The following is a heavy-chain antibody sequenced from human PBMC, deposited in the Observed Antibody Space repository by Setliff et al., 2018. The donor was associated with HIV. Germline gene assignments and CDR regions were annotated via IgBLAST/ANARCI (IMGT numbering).Heavy chain of an antibody. J-gene: IGHJ4*02. CDR2: ISSSGSSI. CDR3: AREDPARVSPDY. Sequence: GESLKISCAASGFTFSSYGMHWVRQAPGKGLEWISYISSSGSSIYYGDSVKGRFAISRDNAKNSLYLQMNSLRAEDTAVYYCAREDPARVSPDYWGQGTLVTVSS. D-gene: IGHD6-13*01. V-gene: IGHV3-48*04. CDR1: GFTFSSYG.